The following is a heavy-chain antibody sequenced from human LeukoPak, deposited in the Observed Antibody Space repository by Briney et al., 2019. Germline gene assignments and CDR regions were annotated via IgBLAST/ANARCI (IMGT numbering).Heavy chain of an antibody. CDR2: ISYDGSNK. CDR3: AKAYCRGDCHEDY. D-gene: IGHD2-21*02. V-gene: IGHV3-30*18. Sequence: GGSLRLSCAASGFTFSTYGMHWVRQAPGKGLEWVAVISYDGSNKYHADSVKGRFTISRDNSKNTLYLQMNSLRAEDMAVYYCAKAYCRGDCHEDYWGQGTLVSVSS. J-gene: IGHJ4*02. CDR1: GFTFSTYG.